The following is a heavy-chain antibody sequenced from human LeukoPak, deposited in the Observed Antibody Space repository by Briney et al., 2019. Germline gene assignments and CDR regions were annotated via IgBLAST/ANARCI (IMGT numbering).Heavy chain of an antibody. V-gene: IGHV4-39*01. CDR2: IYYSGST. Sequence: SETLSLTCTVSGGSISSSPYYWGWIRQPPGKGLEWIGSIYYSGSTYYNPSLKSRVTISVDTSKNQFSLKLSSVTAADTAVYYCARRGSSSVTWGQGTLVTVSS. J-gene: IGHJ5*02. D-gene: IGHD6-6*01. CDR1: GGSISSSPYY. CDR3: ARRGSSSVT.